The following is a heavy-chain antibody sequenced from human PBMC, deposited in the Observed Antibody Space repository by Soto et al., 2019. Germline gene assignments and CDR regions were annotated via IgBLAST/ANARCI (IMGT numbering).Heavy chain of an antibody. J-gene: IGHJ4*02. V-gene: IGHV1-69*12. CDR3: ASGIQLWLRRINTGYSG. Sequence: QVQLVQPGAEVKKPESSVKVSCKAPGGTFSTYAISWVRQAPGQGLEWMGGIIPMFGTANYAQRFQDRVTITADETTNTVYMELSSLRSEDTAVYFCASGIQLWLRRINTGYSGWGQGTLVTVSS. CDR1: GGTFSTYA. D-gene: IGHD5-18*01. CDR2: IIPMFGTA.